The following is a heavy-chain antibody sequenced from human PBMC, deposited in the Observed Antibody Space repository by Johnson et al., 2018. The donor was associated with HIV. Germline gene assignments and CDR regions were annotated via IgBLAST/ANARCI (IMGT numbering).Heavy chain of an antibody. J-gene: IGHJ3*02. V-gene: IGHV3-30-3*01. Sequence: VQLVESGGGVVQPGRSLRLSCAASGFTFSSYAMHWVRQAPGKGLEWVAVISYDGSNKYYADSVKGRFTISRDNSKNTLYLQMNSLKTEDTAVYYCTTDVQFLEWTTPFDIWGQGTMVTVSS. D-gene: IGHD3-3*01. CDR1: GFTFSSYA. CDR2: ISYDGSNK. CDR3: TTDVQFLEWTTPFDI.